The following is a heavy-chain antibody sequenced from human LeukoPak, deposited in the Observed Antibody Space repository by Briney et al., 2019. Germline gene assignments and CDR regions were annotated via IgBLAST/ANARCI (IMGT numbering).Heavy chain of an antibody. CDR3: ATGGLERPVYYYGMDV. CDR1: GYTLTELS. V-gene: IGHV1-24*01. CDR2: FDPEDGET. J-gene: IGHJ6*04. D-gene: IGHD1-1*01. Sequence: ASVKVSCKVSGYTLTELSMHWVRQAPGKGLEWMGGFDPEDGETIYAQKFQGRVTMTEDTSTDTAYMELSSLRPEDTAVYYCATGGLERPVYYYGMDVWGKGTTVTVSS.